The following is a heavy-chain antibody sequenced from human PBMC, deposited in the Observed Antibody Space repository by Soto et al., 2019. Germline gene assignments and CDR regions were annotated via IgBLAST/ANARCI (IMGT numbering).Heavy chain of an antibody. CDR2: IIPIFGTA. CDR1: GGTFSSYA. D-gene: IGHD1-26*01. V-gene: IGHV1-69*01. J-gene: IGHJ4*02. CDR3: ARKRVGATYRDYFDY. Sequence: QVQLVQSGAEVKKPGSSVKVSCKASGGTFSSYAISRVRQAPGQGLEWMGGIIPIFGTANYAQKFQGRVTITADESTSTAYMELSSLRSEDTAVYYCARKRVGATYRDYFDYWGQGTLVTVSS.